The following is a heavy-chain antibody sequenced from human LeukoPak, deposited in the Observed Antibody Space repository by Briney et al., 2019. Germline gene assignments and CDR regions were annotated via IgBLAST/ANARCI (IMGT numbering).Heavy chain of an antibody. CDR1: GFTFRSYA. CDR3: STLTSRGLSDS. D-gene: IGHD1-20*01. Sequence: PGGSLRLSCAASGFTFRSYAMSWVRKAPGKGLEWVGRIKSKADSETIDYAAPVKGRFTFSRDDSKNMLYLQMNSLKSEDTAVYYCSTLTSRGLSDSWGQGTLVTVSS. J-gene: IGHJ4*02. CDR2: IKSKADSETI. V-gene: IGHV3-15*01.